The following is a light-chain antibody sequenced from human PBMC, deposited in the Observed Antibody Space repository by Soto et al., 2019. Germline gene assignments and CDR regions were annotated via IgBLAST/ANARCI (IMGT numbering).Light chain of an antibody. Sequence: DIQMTHAPSTLSASVGDRVTITFLASQSISSWLAWYQQKPGKAPKLLIYKASSLESGVQSRFSGSGSGTEFTLTISSMQPDDFATYYCKQYNSYQWKVGQGPTVAIK. J-gene: IGKJ1*01. V-gene: IGKV1-5*03. CDR2: KAS. CDR3: KQYNSYQWK. CDR1: QSISSW.